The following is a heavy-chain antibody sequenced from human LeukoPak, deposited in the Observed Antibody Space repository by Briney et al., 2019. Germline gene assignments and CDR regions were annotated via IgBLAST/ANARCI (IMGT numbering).Heavy chain of an antibody. D-gene: IGHD6-13*01. V-gene: IGHV3-21*01. CDR1: GFTFSSYS. J-gene: IGHJ4*02. CDR3: ARDHGWLAAAGPTFDY. Sequence: AGGSLRLSCAASGFTFSSYSMNWVRQAPGKGLEWVSSISSSSSYIYYADSVKGRFTISRDNAKNSLYLHMNSLIAEDTAVYYCARDHGWLAAAGPTFDYWGQGTLVTVSS. CDR2: ISSSSSYI.